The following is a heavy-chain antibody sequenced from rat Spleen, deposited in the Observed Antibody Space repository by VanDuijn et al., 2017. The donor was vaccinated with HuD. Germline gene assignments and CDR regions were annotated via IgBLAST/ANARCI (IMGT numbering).Heavy chain of an antibody. CDR2: ISSGGST. V-gene: IGHV2S12*01. Sequence: VQLKESGPGLVQPSQTLSLTCTVSGFSLTSNGVSWVRQPPGKGLEWIAAISSGGSTYYNSALKSRLSISRDTSKSQVFLKMNSLQTEDTAMYFCARLGADYWGQGVMVTVSS. CDR1: GFSLTSNG. D-gene: IGHD5-1*01. CDR3: ARLGADY. J-gene: IGHJ2*01.